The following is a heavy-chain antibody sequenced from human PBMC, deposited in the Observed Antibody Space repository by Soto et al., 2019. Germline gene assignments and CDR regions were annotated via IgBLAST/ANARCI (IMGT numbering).Heavy chain of an antibody. V-gene: IGHV3-72*01. CDR1: GFTFSDHY. J-gene: IGHJ4*02. CDR2: TKDKANSYTA. D-gene: IGHD3-16*01. Sequence: EVQLVESGGGLVQPGGSLRLSCVASGFTFSDHYIDWVRQAPGKGLEWVGRTKDKANSYTAEYAASVKGRFTSSRDDSKNTLYLQMNSLKTEDTAVYYCTTEGALPGPDFDYWGQGTLVTVSS. CDR3: TTEGALPGPDFDY.